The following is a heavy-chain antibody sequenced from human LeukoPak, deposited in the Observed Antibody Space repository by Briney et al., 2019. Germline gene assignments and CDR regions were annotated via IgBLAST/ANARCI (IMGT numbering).Heavy chain of an antibody. CDR2: INPNSGGT. D-gene: IGHD3-3*01. J-gene: IGHJ5*02. V-gene: IGHV1-2*06. CDR3: ARAQTYYDFWSGLDNWFDP. CDR1: GYTFTSYY. Sequence: ASVKVSCKASGYTFTSYYMHWVRQAPGQGLEWMGRINPNSGGTNYAQKFQGRVTMTRDTSISTAYMELSRLRSDDTAVYYCARAQTYYDFWSGLDNWFDPWGQGTLVTVSS.